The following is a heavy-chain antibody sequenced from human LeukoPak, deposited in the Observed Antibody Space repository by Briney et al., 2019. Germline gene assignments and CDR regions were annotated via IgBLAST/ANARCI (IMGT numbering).Heavy chain of an antibody. CDR2: ISYSGSHI. CDR3: ARAGGTYDGFDV. D-gene: IGHD2-15*01. J-gene: IGHJ3*01. V-gene: IGHV3-21*04. Sequence: GGSLRLSCVGSEVSIPGYGMNWVRQAPGKGLQWVSSISYSGSHIFYADSVKGRFTISRDNAKNTVYLQMSNMRAEDTALYYCARAGGTYDGFDVWGQGTTVTVSS. CDR1: EVSIPGYG.